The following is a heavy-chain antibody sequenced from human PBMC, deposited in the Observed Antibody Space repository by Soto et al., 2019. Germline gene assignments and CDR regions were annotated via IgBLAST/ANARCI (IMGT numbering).Heavy chain of an antibody. CDR1: GFTFSSYG. D-gene: IGHD2-2*01. V-gene: IGHV3-30*18. Sequence: QVQLVESGGGVVQPGRSLRLSCAASGFTFSSYGMHWVRQAPGKGLEWVAVISYDGSNKYYADSVKGRFTISRDNSKNTLYLQMNSLRAEDTAAYYCAKDLPAATIDYWGQGTLVTVSS. CDR2: ISYDGSNK. CDR3: AKDLPAATIDY. J-gene: IGHJ4*02.